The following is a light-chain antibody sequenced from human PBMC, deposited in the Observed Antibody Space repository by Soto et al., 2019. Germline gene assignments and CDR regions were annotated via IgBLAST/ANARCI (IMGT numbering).Light chain of an antibody. CDR1: QSVTNSY. CDR3: QQYGRSHTT. Sequence: ESVVTQSPGTLSLSPGDRATLSGRASQSVTNSYLAWYQQKPGQAPRLLIYGASSRATGIPDRFSGSGSGTDFTLSISRLEPEDFAVYYCQQYGRSHTTFGQGTRLEI. CDR2: GAS. V-gene: IGKV3-20*01. J-gene: IGKJ5*01.